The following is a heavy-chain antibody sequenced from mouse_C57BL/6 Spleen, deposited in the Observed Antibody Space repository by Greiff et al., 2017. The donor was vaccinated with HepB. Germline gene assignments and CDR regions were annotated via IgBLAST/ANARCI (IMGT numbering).Heavy chain of an antibody. J-gene: IGHJ2*01. CDR3: ASLYYGSSEDY. Sequence: EVKLMESGGDLVKPGGSLKLSCAASGFTFSSYGMSWVRQTPDKRLEWVATISSGGSYTYYPDSVKGRFTISRDNAKNTLYLQMSSLKSEDTAMYYCASLYYGSSEDYWGQGTTLTVSS. CDR1: GFTFSSYG. CDR2: ISSGGSYT. D-gene: IGHD1-1*01. V-gene: IGHV5-6*01.